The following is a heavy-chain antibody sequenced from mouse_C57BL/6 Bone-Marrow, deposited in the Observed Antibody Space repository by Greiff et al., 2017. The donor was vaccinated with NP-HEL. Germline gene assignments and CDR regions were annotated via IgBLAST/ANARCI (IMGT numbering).Heavy chain of an antibody. D-gene: IGHD2-2*01. Sequence: QVQLQQSGPELVKPGASVKISCKASGYAFSSSWMNWVKQRPGKGLEWIGRIYPGDGDTNYNGKFKGKATLTADKSSSTAYMQLSSLTSEDSAVYFCARGTMVTPYYYAMDYWGQGTSVTVSS. V-gene: IGHV1-82*01. CDR1: GYAFSSSW. J-gene: IGHJ4*01. CDR2: IYPGDGDT. CDR3: ARGTMVTPYYYAMDY.